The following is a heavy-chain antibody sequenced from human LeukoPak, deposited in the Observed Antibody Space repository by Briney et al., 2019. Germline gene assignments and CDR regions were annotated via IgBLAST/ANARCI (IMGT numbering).Heavy chain of an antibody. CDR1: GFTFSSYS. Sequence: GGSLRLSCAASGFTFSSYSMNWVRQAPGKGLEWVSYISSSSSTIYYADSVKGRFTISRDNAKNSLYLQMNSLRAEDTAVYYCARDQQQQLVRGYLPWAPYYYYGMDVWGQGTTVTVSS. D-gene: IGHD6-13*01. J-gene: IGHJ6*02. CDR2: ISSSSSTI. CDR3: ARDQQQQLVRGYLPWAPYYYYGMDV. V-gene: IGHV3-48*04.